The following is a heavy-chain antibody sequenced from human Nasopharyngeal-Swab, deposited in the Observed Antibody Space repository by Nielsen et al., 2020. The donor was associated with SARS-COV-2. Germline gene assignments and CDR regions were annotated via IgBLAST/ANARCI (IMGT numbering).Heavy chain of an antibody. J-gene: IGHJ6*02. Sequence: ASVKVSCKASGYTFTSYGISWVRQAPGQGLEWMGWISAYNGNTNYAQKLQGRVTMTTDTSTSTAYMGLRSLRSDDTAVYYCARGHYDYIWGSYRTLDVWGQGTTVTVSS. V-gene: IGHV1-18*01. CDR2: ISAYNGNT. CDR1: GYTFTSYG. D-gene: IGHD3-16*02. CDR3: ARGHYDYIWGSYRTLDV.